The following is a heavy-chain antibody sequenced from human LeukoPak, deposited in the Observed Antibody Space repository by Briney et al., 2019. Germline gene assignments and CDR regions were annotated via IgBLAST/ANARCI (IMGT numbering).Heavy chain of an antibody. Sequence: SQTLSLICAVYGGSYRGHYWSWIRQPPGKGLEWIGEINHSGSTNYNPSLKSRVTISVDTSKNQFSLKLSSVTAADTAVYYGARALVVLPAAKERYCMDVWGQGTTVTVS. J-gene: IGHJ6*02. D-gene: IGHD2-2*01. CDR3: ARALVVLPAAKERYCMDV. V-gene: IGHV4-34*01. CDR1: GGSYRGHY. CDR2: INHSGST.